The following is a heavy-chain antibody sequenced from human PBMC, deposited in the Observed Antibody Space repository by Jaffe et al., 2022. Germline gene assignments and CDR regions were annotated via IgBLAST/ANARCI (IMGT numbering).Heavy chain of an antibody. V-gene: IGHV1-46*01. CDR3: ARAQVPLGSGQPSDAFDI. CDR1: GYTFTSYY. J-gene: IGHJ3*02. CDR2: INPSGGST. D-gene: IGHD3-10*01. Sequence: QVQLVQSGAEVKKPGASVKVSCKASGYTFTSYYMHWVRQAPGQGLEWMGIINPSGGSTSYAQKFQGRVTMTRDTSTSTVYMELSSLRSEDTAVYYCARAQVPLGSGQPSDAFDIWGQGTMVTVSS.